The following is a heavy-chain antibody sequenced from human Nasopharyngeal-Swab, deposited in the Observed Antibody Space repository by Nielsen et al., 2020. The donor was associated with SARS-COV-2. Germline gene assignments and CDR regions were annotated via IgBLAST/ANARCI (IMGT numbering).Heavy chain of an antibody. CDR1: GFSLSTSGVG. J-gene: IGHJ5*02. CDR3: AHRGIAVASGWFDP. V-gene: IGHV2-5*02. Sequence: SGPTLVKPTQPLTLTCTFSGFSLSTSGVGVGWIRQPPGKALEWLALIYWDDDKRYSPSLKSRLTITKDTSKNQMVLTMTNMDPVDTATYYCAHRGIAVASGWFDPWGQGTLVTVSS. D-gene: IGHD6-19*01. CDR2: IYWDDDK.